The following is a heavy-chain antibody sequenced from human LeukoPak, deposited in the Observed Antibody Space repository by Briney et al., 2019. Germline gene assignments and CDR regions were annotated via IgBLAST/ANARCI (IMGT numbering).Heavy chain of an antibody. V-gene: IGHV3-48*01. Sequence: GSLRISCGGSGFTFKSFSMHWVRQAPGEGPGGVSDISSNSGIKSYADSVKGRFTISRDNAKNSLYLQMNSLRAEDTAVYYCARAYDFWSGPGGYWGQGTLVTVSS. CDR1: GFTFKSFS. J-gene: IGHJ4*02. CDR3: ARAYDFWSGPGGY. D-gene: IGHD3-3*01. CDR2: ISSNSGIK.